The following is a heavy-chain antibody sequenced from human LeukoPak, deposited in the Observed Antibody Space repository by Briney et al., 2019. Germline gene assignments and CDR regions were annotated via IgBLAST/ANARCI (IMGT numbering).Heavy chain of an antibody. CDR1: GFTLGGYK. J-gene: IGHJ4*02. CDR3: TRETGWGPGY. D-gene: IGHD6-19*01. V-gene: IGHV3-74*01. CDR2: INLDGSSI. Sequence: GGSLRLSCAASGFTLGGYKMHWIRQAPGKGLAWVARINLDGSSITCADSVKGRFTISRDIAKNTLYLQMDRLRDEDTAVYYCTRETGWGPGYWGQGTLVTVSS.